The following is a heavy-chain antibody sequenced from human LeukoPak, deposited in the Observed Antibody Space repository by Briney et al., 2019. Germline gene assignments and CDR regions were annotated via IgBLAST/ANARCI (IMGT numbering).Heavy chain of an antibody. CDR2: ITRDSGTI. D-gene: IGHD6-13*01. J-gene: IGHJ6*03. Sequence: PGRSLRLSCVTSGFTFEDYTMHWVRQRPGKGLEWVSHITRDSGTIGYADSVKGRFTISRDNAKNSLYLQMNSLRAEDTAVYYCASVKYSSSWGYYYYYMDVWGKGTTVTVSS. CDR3: ASVKYSSSWGYYYYYMDV. V-gene: IGHV3-9*01. CDR1: GFTFEDYT.